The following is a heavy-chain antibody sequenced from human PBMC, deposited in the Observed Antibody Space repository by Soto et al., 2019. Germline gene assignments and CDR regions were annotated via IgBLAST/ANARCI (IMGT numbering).Heavy chain of an antibody. CDR2: TYYRSKWYN. V-gene: IGHV6-1*01. J-gene: IGHJ6*02. Sequence: SQTLSLTCAISGDSVSSNSAAWNWIRQSPSRGLEWLGRTYYRSKWYNDYAVSVKSRITINPDTSKNQFSLQLNSVTPEDTAVYYCARAAQQLVPGYYGMDVWGQGTTVTVSS. CDR1: GDSVSSNSAA. D-gene: IGHD6-13*01. CDR3: ARAAQQLVPGYYGMDV.